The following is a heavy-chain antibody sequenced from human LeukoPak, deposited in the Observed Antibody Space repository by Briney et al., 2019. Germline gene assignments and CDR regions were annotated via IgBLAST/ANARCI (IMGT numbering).Heavy chain of an antibody. D-gene: IGHD3-22*01. CDR3: ARDYYDSSGYIPHDY. Sequence: ASVKVSCKASGYTFTSYEITWVRQAPGQGLEWMGWVGTYSGNTKYAQNLQGRVTMTTDTSTSTAYMELRSLRSDDTAVYYCARDYYDSSGYIPHDYWGQGTLVTVSS. J-gene: IGHJ4*02. V-gene: IGHV1-18*01. CDR1: GYTFTSYE. CDR2: VGTYSGNT.